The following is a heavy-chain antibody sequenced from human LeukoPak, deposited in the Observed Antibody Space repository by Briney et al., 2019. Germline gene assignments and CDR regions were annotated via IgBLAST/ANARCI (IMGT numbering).Heavy chain of an antibody. D-gene: IGHD5-12*01. CDR1: GFTFSSYW. V-gene: IGHV3-74*03. J-gene: IGHJ4*02. CDR3: VREGRVSGYDFDC. CDR2: INSDGSSN. Sequence: GGSLRLSCAASGFTFSSYWMHWVRQVPGKGLVWVSRINSDGSSNTYADSVKGRFTISRDNARNTLYLQMNSLRVEDTAVYYCVREGRVSGYDFDCWGQGTLVTVSS.